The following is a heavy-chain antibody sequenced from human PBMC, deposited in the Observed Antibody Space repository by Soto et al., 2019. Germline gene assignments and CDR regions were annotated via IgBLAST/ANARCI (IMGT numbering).Heavy chain of an antibody. D-gene: IGHD3-22*01. CDR2: MNPNSGNT. CDR1: GYTFTSYD. Sequence: QVQLVQSGAEVKKPGASVKVSCKASGYTFTSYDINWVRQATGQGLEWMGWMNPNSGNTGYAQKFQGRVTMTSNTSISTAYMELSSLRSEDTAVYYCARRPSITMIVVVPYYFDYWGQGTLVTASS. CDR3: ARRPSITMIVVVPYYFDY. J-gene: IGHJ4*02. V-gene: IGHV1-8*01.